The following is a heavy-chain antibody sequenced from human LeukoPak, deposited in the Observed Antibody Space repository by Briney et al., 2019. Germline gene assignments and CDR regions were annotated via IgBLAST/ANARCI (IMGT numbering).Heavy chain of an antibody. V-gene: IGHV1-46*01. CDR3: ARARWLQVRREKQQDYFDY. D-gene: IGHD5-24*01. CDR2: INPSGGST. J-gene: IGHJ4*02. CDR1: GYTFTSYY. Sequence: ASVKVSCKASGYTFTSYYMHWVRQAPGQGLEWMGIINPSGGSTSYAQKFQGRVTMTRDMSTSTVYMELSSLRSEDTAVYYCARARWLQVRREKQQDYFDYWGQGTLVTVSS.